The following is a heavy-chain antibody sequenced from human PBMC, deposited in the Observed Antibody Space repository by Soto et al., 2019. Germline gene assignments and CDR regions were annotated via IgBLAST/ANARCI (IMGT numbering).Heavy chain of an antibody. CDR2: IYYSGST. V-gene: IGHV4-31*03. CDR3: ARAMTYDFWSGYLSYNWFDP. CDR1: GGSISSGGYY. J-gene: IGHJ5*02. Sequence: SETLSLTCTVSGGSISSGGYYWSWIRQHPGKGPEWIGYIYYSGSTYYNPSLKSRVTISVDTSKNQFSLKLSSVTAADTAVYYCARAMTYDFWSGYLSYNWFDPWGQGTLVTVSS. D-gene: IGHD3-3*01.